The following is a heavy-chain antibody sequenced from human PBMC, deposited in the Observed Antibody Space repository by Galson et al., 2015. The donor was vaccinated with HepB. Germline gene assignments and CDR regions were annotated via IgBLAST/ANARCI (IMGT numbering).Heavy chain of an antibody. V-gene: IGHV3-21*01. Sequence: SLRLSCAASGFDFNDSSMHWVRQSPGKGLEWVSSISSSTTYINYADSVKGRFTISRDNAKNSLYLQMNSLRAEDTAVYYCARIRVSGDYDFWSGFYIPDDYWGQGTLVTVSS. CDR2: ISSSTTYI. CDR3: ARIRVSGDYDFWSGFYIPDDY. D-gene: IGHD3-3*01. J-gene: IGHJ4*02. CDR1: GFDFNDSS.